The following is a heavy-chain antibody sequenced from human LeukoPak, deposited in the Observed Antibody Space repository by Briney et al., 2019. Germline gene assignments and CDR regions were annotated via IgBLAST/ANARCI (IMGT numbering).Heavy chain of an antibody. Sequence: SETLSLTCTVSGGSISSSTYYWGWIRQPPGKGLEWIGSICYSGSTYYNLSLKSRVTISVDTSKNQFSLRLSSVTAADTAVYYCARLGDDYGDYWDYWGQGALVTVSS. CDR2: ICYSGST. J-gene: IGHJ4*02. CDR1: GGSISSSTYY. D-gene: IGHD4-17*01. V-gene: IGHV4-39*01. CDR3: ARLGDDYGDYWDY.